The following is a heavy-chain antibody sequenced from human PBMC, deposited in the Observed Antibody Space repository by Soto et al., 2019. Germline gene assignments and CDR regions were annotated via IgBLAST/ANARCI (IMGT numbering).Heavy chain of an antibody. CDR1: GGSSSSYY. CDR3: ARGGLTYMTTGFDY. Sequence: SETLSLTCTVSGGSSSSYYWSWIRQPPGKGLEWIGYIYYSGSTNYNPSLKSRVTMTRDTSISTAYMELIRLRSDDTAVYYCARGGLTYMTTGFDYWGQGTLVTVSS. D-gene: IGHD4-4*01. V-gene: IGHV4-59*01. CDR2: IYYSGST. J-gene: IGHJ4*02.